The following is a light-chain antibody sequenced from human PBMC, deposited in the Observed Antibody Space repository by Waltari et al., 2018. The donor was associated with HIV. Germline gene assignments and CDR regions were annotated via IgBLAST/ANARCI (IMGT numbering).Light chain of an antibody. CDR1: SSDVGSYNL. Sequence: QSALTQPASVSGSPGQSITISCTGTSSDVGSYNLVSWYQQHPGNAPKLVIYEVSTRPSGVSNRFSGSRSGNTASLTISGLQAEDEAYYYCCSYAGSSTLVFGGGTKLTVL. CDR3: CSYAGSSTLV. V-gene: IGLV2-23*02. J-gene: IGLJ2*01. CDR2: EVS.